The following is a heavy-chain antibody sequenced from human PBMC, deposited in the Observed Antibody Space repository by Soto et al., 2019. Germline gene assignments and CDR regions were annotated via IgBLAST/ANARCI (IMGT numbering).Heavy chain of an antibody. CDR1: GFIFSGYA. Sequence: QVQLVESGGGVVQPGGSLRLSCAASGFIFSGYAMHWVRQAPGKGLEWVAVISYDGNTQYYADSVKGRFTVSRDNSNNILYVEMNNLRDEDTAMYYCAKETNAYESNFCGKGTLVTVSP. J-gene: IGHJ4*02. CDR3: AKETNAYESNF. D-gene: IGHD5-12*01. CDR2: ISYDGNTQ. V-gene: IGHV3-30-3*01.